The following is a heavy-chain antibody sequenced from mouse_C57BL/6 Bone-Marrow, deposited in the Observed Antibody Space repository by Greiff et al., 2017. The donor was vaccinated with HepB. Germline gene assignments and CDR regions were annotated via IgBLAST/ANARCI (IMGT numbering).Heavy chain of an antibody. Sequence: EVQLVESGPELVKPGASVKIPCKASGYTFTDYNMDWVKQSHGKSLEWIGDINPNNGGTIYNQKFKGKATLTVDKSSSTAYMELRSLTSEDTAVYYCARKRGTGTFYYAMDYWGQGTSVTVSS. CDR1: GYTFTDYN. CDR2: INPNNGGT. J-gene: IGHJ4*01. V-gene: IGHV1-18*01. CDR3: ARKRGTGTFYYAMDY. D-gene: IGHD4-1*01.